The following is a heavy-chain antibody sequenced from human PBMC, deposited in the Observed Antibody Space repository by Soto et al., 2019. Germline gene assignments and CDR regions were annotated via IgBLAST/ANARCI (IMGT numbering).Heavy chain of an antibody. Sequence: SETLSLTCSVSGGSVSSGTYFWSWIRQPPGKRLEWIGYIHSSGNTNFNPSLKSRVTISIDTSKNQFSLKLTSVTAADTAVYYCARGRDYFDYWGQGTMVTVSS. CDR3: ARGRDYFDY. CDR1: GGSVSSGTYF. CDR2: IHSSGNT. J-gene: IGHJ4*03. V-gene: IGHV4-61*01.